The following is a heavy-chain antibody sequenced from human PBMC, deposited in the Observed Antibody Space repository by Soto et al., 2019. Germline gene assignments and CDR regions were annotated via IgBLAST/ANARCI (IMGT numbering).Heavy chain of an antibody. CDR1: GGSISSSNW. Sequence: QVQLQESGPGLVKPSGTLSLTCAVSGGSISSSNWWSWVRQPPGKGLEWIGEIYHSGSTNYNPPLKSGVTISVDKSKNQLSLKLSSVTAADTAVYYCARVVGGYYYGMDVWGQGTTVTVSS. V-gene: IGHV4-4*02. CDR2: IYHSGST. CDR3: ARVVGGYYYGMDV. D-gene: IGHD2-2*01. J-gene: IGHJ6*02.